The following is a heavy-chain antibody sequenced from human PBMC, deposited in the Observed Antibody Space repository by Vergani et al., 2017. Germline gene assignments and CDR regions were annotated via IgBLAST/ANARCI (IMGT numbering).Heavy chain of an antibody. CDR1: GFTFTNFA. D-gene: IGHD4-17*01. V-gene: IGHV3-23*01. CDR3: ARGMTTETTDLDGCDI. J-gene: IGHJ3*02. CDR2: ISGSGGFT. Sequence: EVQLLESGGNLVQPGGSLRLSCAASGFTFTNFAMTWVRQAPGEGLEWVSGISGSGGFTYYADSVKGRFTISRDNSKNTLHLQMNSLRPEDTAVYYCARGMTTETTDLDGCDIWGQGTMVSVSS.